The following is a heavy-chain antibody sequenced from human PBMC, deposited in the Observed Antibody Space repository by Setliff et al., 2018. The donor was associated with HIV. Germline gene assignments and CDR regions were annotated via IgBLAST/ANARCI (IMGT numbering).Heavy chain of an antibody. CDR2: IFSSGST. D-gene: IGHD3-10*01. V-gene: IGHV4-4*09. CDR1: GDSISSYS. J-gene: IGHJ5*02. Sequence: SLTCTVSGDSISSYSWNWIRQSPGGGLEWIGFIFSSGSTKYNPSLQSRVTMPIDTSKNQFSLRLTSVTAADTAVYYCARRIDDSGSFPDKNWFDTWGQGSLVTVSS. CDR3: ARRIDDSGSFPDKNWFDT.